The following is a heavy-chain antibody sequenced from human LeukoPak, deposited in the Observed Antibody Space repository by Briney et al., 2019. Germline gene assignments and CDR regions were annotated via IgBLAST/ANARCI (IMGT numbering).Heavy chain of an antibody. Sequence: SETLSLTCAVYGGSFSGYYWSWIRQPPGKGLEWIGEINHSGSTNHNPSLKSRVTISVDTSKNQFSLKLSSVTAADTAVYYCARGGRSGWYDWFDPWGQGTLVTVSS. V-gene: IGHV4-34*01. J-gene: IGHJ5*02. D-gene: IGHD6-19*01. CDR2: INHSGST. CDR3: ARGGRSGWYDWFDP. CDR1: GGSFSGYY.